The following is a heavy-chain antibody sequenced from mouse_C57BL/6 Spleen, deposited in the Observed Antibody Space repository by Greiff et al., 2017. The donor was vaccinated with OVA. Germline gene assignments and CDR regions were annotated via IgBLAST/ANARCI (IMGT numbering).Heavy chain of an antibody. CDR3: ARRDDYDERGYFDY. D-gene: IGHD2-4*01. CDR2: INPNYGTT. J-gene: IGHJ2*01. CDR1: GYSFTDYN. Sequence: VQLQQSGPELVKPGASVKISCKASGYSFTDYNMNWVKQSNGKSLEWIGVINPNYGTTSYNQKFKGKATLTVDQSSSTSYMQLNSLTSEDSAVYYCARRDDYDERGYFDYWGQGTTLTVSS. V-gene: IGHV1-39*01.